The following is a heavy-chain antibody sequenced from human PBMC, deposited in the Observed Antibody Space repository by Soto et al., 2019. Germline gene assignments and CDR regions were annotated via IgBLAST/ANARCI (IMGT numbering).Heavy chain of an antibody. D-gene: IGHD4-17*01. CDR3: ARDLDDYGVQEDY. CDR1: GFTFSSYG. V-gene: IGHV3-33*01. Sequence: GGSLRLSCAASGFTFSSYGMHWVRQAPGKGLEWVAVIWYDGSNKYYADSVKGRFTISRDNSKNTLYLQMNSLRAEDTAVYYCARDLDDYGVQEDYWGQGTLVTVSS. J-gene: IGHJ4*02. CDR2: IWYDGSNK.